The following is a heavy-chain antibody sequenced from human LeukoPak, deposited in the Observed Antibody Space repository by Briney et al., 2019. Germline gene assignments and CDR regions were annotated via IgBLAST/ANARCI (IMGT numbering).Heavy chain of an antibody. CDR2: ISAYNGNT. D-gene: IGHD3-10*01. CDR3: ARVLLWFGELVGDY. V-gene: IGHV1-18*01. J-gene: IGHJ4*02. Sequence: ASVKVSCMASGYTFTSYGISWVRQAPGQGLEWMGWISAYNGNTNYAQKLQGRVTMTTDTSTSTAYMELRSLRSDDTAVYYCARVLLWFGELVGDYWGQGTLVTVPS. CDR1: GYTFTSYG.